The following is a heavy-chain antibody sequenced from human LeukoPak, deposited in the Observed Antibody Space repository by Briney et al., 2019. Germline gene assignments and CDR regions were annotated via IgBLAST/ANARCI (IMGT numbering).Heavy chain of an antibody. V-gene: IGHV4-38-2*02. D-gene: IGHD3-22*01. J-gene: IGHJ4*02. CDR3: ARLGYYYDSSGYYLGRSQQKVVDY. CDR2: IYHSGST. CDR1: GYPISSGYY. Sequence: PSETLSLTCTVSGYPISSGYYWGWIRQPPGKGLEWIGSIYHSGSTYYNPSLKSRVTISVDTSKNQFSLKLSSVTAADTAVYYCARLGYYYDSSGYYLGRSQQKVVDYWGQGTLVTVSS.